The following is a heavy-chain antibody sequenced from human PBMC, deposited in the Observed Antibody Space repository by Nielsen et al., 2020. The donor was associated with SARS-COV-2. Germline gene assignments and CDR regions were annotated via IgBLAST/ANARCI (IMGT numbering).Heavy chain of an antibody. CDR3: VVGYSGYGNYYYYGMDV. CDR2: ISAYNGNT. Sequence: ASVKVSCKASGYTFTSYGISWVRQAPGQGLEWMGWISAYNGNTNYAQKFQGRVTMTRDTSISTAYMELSRLRSDDTAVYYCVVGYSGYGNYYYYGMDVWGQGTTVTVSS. V-gene: IGHV1-18*01. J-gene: IGHJ6*02. D-gene: IGHD5-12*01. CDR1: GYTFTSYG.